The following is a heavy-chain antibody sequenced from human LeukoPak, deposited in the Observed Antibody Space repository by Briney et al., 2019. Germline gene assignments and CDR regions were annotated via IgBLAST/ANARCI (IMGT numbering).Heavy chain of an antibody. D-gene: IGHD2-15*01. V-gene: IGHV4-39*01. Sequence: SETLSLTCTVSGGSISSTYFWAWIRQPPGKGLEWIATTHYSGTTYYKPSLRSRVTISVDTSANQFSLKLTSVTAADTAVYFCARLGYCSGGSCQRDFWGQGTLVTVSS. CDR2: THYSGTT. CDR3: ARLGYCSGGSCQRDF. CDR1: GGSISSTYF. J-gene: IGHJ4*02.